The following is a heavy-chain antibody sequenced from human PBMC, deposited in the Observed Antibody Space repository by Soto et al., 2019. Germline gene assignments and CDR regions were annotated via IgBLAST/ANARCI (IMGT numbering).Heavy chain of an antibody. V-gene: IGHV1-69*06. D-gene: IGHD6-6*01. J-gene: IGHJ3*02. Sequence: QVQLVQSGAEVKKPGSSVKVSCKASGGTLSIYGSSWVRQAPGQGLEWMGGTIPIFGTPNYAQKFQGRVTITADKSTSPAYMELSSLRSEDTAVYYCASPYTSSFAFDIWGQGTVVTVSS. CDR1: GGTLSIYG. CDR2: TIPIFGTP. CDR3: ASPYTSSFAFDI.